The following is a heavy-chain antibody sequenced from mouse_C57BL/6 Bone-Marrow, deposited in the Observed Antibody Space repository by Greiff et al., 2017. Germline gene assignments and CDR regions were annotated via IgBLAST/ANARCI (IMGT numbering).Heavy chain of an antibody. Sequence: EVQRVESGGGLVKPGGSLKLSCAASGFTFSSYAMSWVRQTPEKRLEWVATISDGGSYTYYPDNVKGRFTISRDNAKNNLYLQMSHLKSEDTAMYYCARGGYSDVFAYWGQGTLVTVSA. CDR3: ARGGYSDVFAY. CDR2: ISDGGSYT. J-gene: IGHJ3*01. D-gene: IGHD2-12*01. CDR1: GFTFSSYA. V-gene: IGHV5-4*01.